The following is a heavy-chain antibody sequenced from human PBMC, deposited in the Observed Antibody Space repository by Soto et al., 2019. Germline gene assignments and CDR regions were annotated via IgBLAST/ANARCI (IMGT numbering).Heavy chain of an antibody. CDR3: ARDPGESIAARPGSFCDY. D-gene: IGHD6-6*01. Sequence: AASVKVSCKASGYTFTSYYMHWARQAPGQGLEWMGIINPSGGSTSYAQKFQGRVTMTRDTSTSTVYMELSSLRSEDTAVYYCARDPGESIAARPGSFCDYWGQGTLVTVSS. V-gene: IGHV1-46*01. CDR2: INPSGGST. J-gene: IGHJ4*02. CDR1: GYTFTSYY.